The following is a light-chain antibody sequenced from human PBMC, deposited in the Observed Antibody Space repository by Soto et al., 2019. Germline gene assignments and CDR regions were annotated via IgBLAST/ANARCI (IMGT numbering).Light chain of an antibody. CDR2: DTF. CDR3: QQGSSWPFLWT. CDR1: QSVGSS. J-gene: IGKJ4*01. V-gene: IGKV3-11*01. Sequence: DIVLTQSPGTLSSSPGERATLSCRASQSVGSSLAWYQQKPGQAPRLLIYDTFNRATGIPARFSGSGSGTDFTLTISSRETEDFAVYYCQQGSSWPFLWTFGGGTKVEIK.